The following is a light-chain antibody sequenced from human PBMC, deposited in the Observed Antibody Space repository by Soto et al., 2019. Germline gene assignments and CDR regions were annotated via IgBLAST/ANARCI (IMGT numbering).Light chain of an antibody. V-gene: IGLV2-14*01. J-gene: IGLJ2*01. CDR2: DVT. CDR3: SSSRPSSTDVV. CDR1: SSDVGSYDY. Sequence: QSALTQPASVSGSPGQSIAISCTGTSSDVGSYDYVSWYQQHPGKAPKLLIYDVTRRPSGVSDRFSGSKSGNTASLTISGLLSEDEAHYYCSSSRPSSTDVVCGGGTKLTVL.